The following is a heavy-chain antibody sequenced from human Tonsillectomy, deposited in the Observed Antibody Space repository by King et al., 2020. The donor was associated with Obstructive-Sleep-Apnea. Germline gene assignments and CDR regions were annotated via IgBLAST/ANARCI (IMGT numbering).Heavy chain of an antibody. D-gene: IGHD2-15*01. Sequence: VQLVESGGGLVKPGGSLRLSCAASGFTFSSYSMNWVRQAPGKGLEWVSSISSSSSYIYYADSVKGRFTISRDNDKNSLYLQMNSLRAEDTAVYYCAGDGGGSRGYCSGGSCYRWGIDYYYYYGMDVWGQGTTVTVSS. CDR1: GFTFSSYS. J-gene: IGHJ6*02. V-gene: IGHV3-21*01. CDR3: AGDGGGSRGYCSGGSCYRWGIDYYYYYGMDV. CDR2: ISSSSSYI.